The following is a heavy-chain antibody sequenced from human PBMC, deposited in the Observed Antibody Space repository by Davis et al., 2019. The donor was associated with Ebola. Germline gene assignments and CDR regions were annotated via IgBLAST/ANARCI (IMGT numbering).Heavy chain of an antibody. V-gene: IGHV1-18*01. CDR3: AIGVEYSGYGGFRFDP. D-gene: IGHD5-12*01. Sequence: ASVKVSCKASGYTFTSYGISWVRQAPGQGLEWMGWISAYNGNTNYAQKLQGRVTMTTGTSTSTAYMELRSLRSDDTAVYYCAIGVEYSGYGGFRFDPWGQGTLVTVSS. CDR2: ISAYNGNT. CDR1: GYTFTSYG. J-gene: IGHJ5*02.